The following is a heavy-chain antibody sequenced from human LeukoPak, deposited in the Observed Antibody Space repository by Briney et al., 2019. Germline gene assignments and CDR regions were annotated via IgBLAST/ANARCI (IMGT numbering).Heavy chain of an antibody. Sequence: GGSLRLSCAASGFTFSSYAMSWVRQAPGKGLEWVSYISSSSSTIYYADSVKGRFSISRDNAKNSLYLQMNSLRDEDTAVYYCARDHTSGWADFDFWGQGTLVTVSS. CDR2: ISSSSSTI. V-gene: IGHV3-48*02. J-gene: IGHJ4*02. CDR3: ARDHTSGWADFDF. D-gene: IGHD6-19*01. CDR1: GFTFSSYA.